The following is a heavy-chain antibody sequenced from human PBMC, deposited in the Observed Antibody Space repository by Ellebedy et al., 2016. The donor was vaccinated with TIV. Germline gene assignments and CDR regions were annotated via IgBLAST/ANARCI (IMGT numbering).Heavy chain of an antibody. V-gene: IGHV4/OR15-8*01. CDR1: GDSISSSEW. D-gene: IGHD1-1*01. CDR3: ARGDTTGYPAD. CDR2: IYLSGTP. J-gene: IGHJ4*02. Sequence: MPSETLSLTCIVSGDSISSSEWWSWVRQSPEQGLEWIGEIYLSGTPNYNPSLQSRVTVSVDESKNQFSLQMNSVTAADTAVYYCARGDTTGYPADWGQGILVTVSS.